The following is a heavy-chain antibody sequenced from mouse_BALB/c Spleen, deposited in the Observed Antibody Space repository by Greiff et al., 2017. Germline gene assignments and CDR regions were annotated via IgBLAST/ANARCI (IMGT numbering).Heavy chain of an antibody. CDR3: ARSDGNFREDYAMDY. D-gene: IGHD2-1*01. CDR2: FNPGSGGT. Sequence: QVQLKESGAELVRPGPSVKVSCKASGYAFTNYLIEWGKQRPGQGLEWIGVFNPGSGGTNYNEKFKGKATLTADKSSSTAYMQLSSLSSDDSAVYFCARSDGNFREDYAMDYWGQGTSVTVSS. J-gene: IGHJ4*01. CDR1: GYAFTNYL. V-gene: IGHV1-54*01.